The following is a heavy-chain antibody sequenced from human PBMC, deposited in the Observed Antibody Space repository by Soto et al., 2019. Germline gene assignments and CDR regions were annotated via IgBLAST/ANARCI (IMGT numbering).Heavy chain of an antibody. CDR1: GYTFTSYH. J-gene: IGHJ4*02. CDR2: ISAYNTNT. V-gene: IGHV1-18*01. Sequence: QVQLVQSGAEVKKPGASVKVSCKTSGYTFTSYHISWVRQAPGQGLEWMGWISAYNTNTNYAQKFQGRVTMTTDTLTRTAYMELRSPRSADTAVYPCARDTPPTDYWGQGTLVTVSS. CDR3: ARDTPPTDY.